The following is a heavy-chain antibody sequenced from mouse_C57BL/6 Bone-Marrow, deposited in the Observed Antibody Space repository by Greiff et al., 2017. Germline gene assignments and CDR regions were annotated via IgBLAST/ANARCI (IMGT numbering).Heavy chain of an antibody. CDR3: ASITTVGATNY. CDR2: IYPGDGDT. D-gene: IGHD1-1*01. Sequence: QVQLQQSGPELVKPGASVKISCKASGYAFSRSWMTWVKQRPGKGLEWIGRIYPGDGDTNYNGKFKGKATLTADKSSSTAYMQLSSLTSEDSAVYFCASITTVGATNYWGQGTTLTVSS. J-gene: IGHJ2*01. V-gene: IGHV1-82*01. CDR1: GYAFSRSW.